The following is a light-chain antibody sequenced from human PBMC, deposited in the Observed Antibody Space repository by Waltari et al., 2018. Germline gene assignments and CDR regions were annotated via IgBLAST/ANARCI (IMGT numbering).Light chain of an antibody. CDR2: GKE. Sequence: SSELTQDPVVSVALGQPIRITCQGDSLRTSYASWYQVKPGQAPLLVMFGKEKRPSGVPDRISGDSSETTSSLTITGAQAEDEADYYCSSRNGRASQVVFAGGTKVTVL. V-gene: IGLV3-19*01. CDR1: SLRTSY. J-gene: IGLJ2*01. CDR3: SSRNGRASQVV.